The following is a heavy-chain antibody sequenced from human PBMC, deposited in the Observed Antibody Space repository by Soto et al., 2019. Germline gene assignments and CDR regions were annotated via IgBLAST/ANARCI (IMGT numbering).Heavy chain of an antibody. V-gene: IGHV3-23*01. CDR2: ISTSGNTT. CDR1: GFKFSAYA. CDR3: AKSPQRVFANFDI. J-gene: IGHJ4*02. D-gene: IGHD3-3*01. Sequence: QLLESGGALIQPGGSLRVSCVASGFKFSAYAMTWLRQSPGQGLQWVSSISTSGNTTFYADSVKGRFTISRDNSRNTLYLQMRSLRAEDTARYFCAKSPQRVFANFDIWGQGSLVTVSS.